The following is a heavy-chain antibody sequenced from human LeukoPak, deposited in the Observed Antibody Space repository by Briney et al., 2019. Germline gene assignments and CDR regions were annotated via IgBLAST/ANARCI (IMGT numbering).Heavy chain of an antibody. V-gene: IGHV1-2*02. D-gene: IGHD3-16*02. CDR3: ARLHQDYVWGSYRYTGAFDI. J-gene: IGHJ3*02. CDR2: INPNSGGT. CDR1: GYTFTDYY. Sequence: ASVKVSCKASGYTFTDYYMHWVRQAPGRGLEWMGRINPNSGGTNYAQKFQGRVTMTRDTSLSTAYMELSRLRSDDTALYYCARLHQDYVWGSYRYTGAFDIWGQGTMVTVSS.